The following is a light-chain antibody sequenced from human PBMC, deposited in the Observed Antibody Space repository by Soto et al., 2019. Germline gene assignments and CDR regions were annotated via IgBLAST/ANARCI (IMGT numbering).Light chain of an antibody. J-gene: IGLJ2*01. CDR2: DNN. CDR3: GTWDSSLSAVV. Sequence: QSVLTQPPSVSAAPGQKVTISCSGSSSNSGNNYVSWYQQLPGTAPKLLIYDNNKRPSGIPDRFSGSKSGTSATLGITGLQTGDEADYYGGTWDSSLSAVVFGGGTKVTVL. V-gene: IGLV1-51*01. CDR1: SSNSGNNY.